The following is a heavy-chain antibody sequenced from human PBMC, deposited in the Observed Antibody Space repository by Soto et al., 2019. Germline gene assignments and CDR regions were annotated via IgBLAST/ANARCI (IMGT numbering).Heavy chain of an antibody. V-gene: IGHV3-7*05. CDR1: GFTFGSYW. D-gene: IGHD2-21*02. CDR2: IKQDGSEK. CDR3: ARDRAYCGGDCYSTLYGMDV. J-gene: IGHJ6*02. Sequence: GGSLRLSCAASGFTFGSYWMGWVRQAPGKGLEWVATIKQDGSEKYYMDSVKGRFTISRDHAKNSLYLQMNSLRAEDTAVYYCARDRAYCGGDCYSTLYGMDVWGQGTTVTVSS.